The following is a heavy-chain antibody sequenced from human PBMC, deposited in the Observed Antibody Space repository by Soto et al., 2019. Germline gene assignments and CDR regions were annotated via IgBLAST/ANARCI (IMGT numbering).Heavy chain of an antibody. CDR3: ARAQPTYYDYVWGSLHFDY. CDR2: IYYTGGA. J-gene: IGHJ4*02. D-gene: IGHD3-16*01. V-gene: IGHV4-31*03. Sequence: SSETLSLTCTVSGGSISSGGDYWSWIRQRPGKGLEWIGYIYYTGGAYYNPSLKSRLTLSVDTARSQFSLKLTSVTAADTAVYYCARAQPTYYDYVWGSLHFDYWGQGTLVTVSS. CDR1: GGSISSGGDY.